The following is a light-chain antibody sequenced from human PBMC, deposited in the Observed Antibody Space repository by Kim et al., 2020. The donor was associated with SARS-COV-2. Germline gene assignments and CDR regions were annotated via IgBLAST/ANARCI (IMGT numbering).Light chain of an antibody. Sequence: ASVGDRVTITCRASQRISSWLAWYQQKPGKAPNLLIYAASSLQSGVPSRFSGSGSGRDFTLTISSLQPEDFATYYCQQANSFPWTFGQGTKVDIK. CDR1: QRISSW. CDR2: AAS. J-gene: IGKJ1*01. V-gene: IGKV1-12*01. CDR3: QQANSFPWT.